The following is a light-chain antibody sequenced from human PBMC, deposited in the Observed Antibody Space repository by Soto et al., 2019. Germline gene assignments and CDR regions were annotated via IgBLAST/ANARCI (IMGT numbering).Light chain of an antibody. CDR2: RND. J-gene: IGLJ2*01. Sequence: QSVLTQPPSASGTPGQRVTISCSGSSSNIGNYYVYWYQQLPGTAPKLLIYRNDQRPSGVPDRFSGSKSGTSASLAISGLRSEDEAHYYCAAWDYSLNGVVFGGGTKLTVL. CDR3: AAWDYSLNGVV. V-gene: IGLV1-47*01. CDR1: SSNIGNYY.